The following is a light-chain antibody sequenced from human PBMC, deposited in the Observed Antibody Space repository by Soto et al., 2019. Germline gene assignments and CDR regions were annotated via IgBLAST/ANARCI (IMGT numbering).Light chain of an antibody. Sequence: DVVMTQTPLSLSVTPGQPAAISCRSTQSLLHTDGETYLYWYLQRPGQPPQRLISESVNRFSGASDRFSGSGSGTYFTLKISRVEAEDVGVYYCMQSIELPYTFGQGTKLEI. V-gene: IGKV2D-29*01. CDR1: QSLLHTDGETY. J-gene: IGKJ2*01. CDR2: ESV. CDR3: MQSIELPYT.